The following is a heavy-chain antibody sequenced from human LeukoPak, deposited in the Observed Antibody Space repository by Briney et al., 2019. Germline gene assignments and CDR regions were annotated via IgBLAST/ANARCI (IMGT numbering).Heavy chain of an antibody. Sequence: ASMKVSCKASGYTFTGNYVHWVRQAPGQGLEWMGWINPNSGTTTYAQNFQGRVTMTRDTSISTAYMELSRLTSDDTAVYYCARGDFGSGSHFDYWGQGTLVTVSS. J-gene: IGHJ4*02. CDR3: ARGDFGSGSHFDY. D-gene: IGHD3-10*01. CDR2: INPNSGTT. V-gene: IGHV1-2*02. CDR1: GYTFTGNY.